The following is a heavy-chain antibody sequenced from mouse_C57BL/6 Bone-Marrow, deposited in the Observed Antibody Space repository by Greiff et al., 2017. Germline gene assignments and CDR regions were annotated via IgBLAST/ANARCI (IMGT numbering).Heavy chain of an antibody. CDR1: GYAFSSSW. D-gene: IGHD2-2*01. CDR3: ARKGGYYGYFDV. J-gene: IGHJ1*03. Sequence: QVQLKQSGPELVKPGASVKISCKASGYAFSSSWVNWVKQRPGKGLEWIGRIYPGDGDTNYNGKFKGKATLTADKSSSTAYMQLSSLTSEDSAVYFCARKGGYYGYFDVWGTGTTVTVSS. V-gene: IGHV1-82*01. CDR2: IYPGDGDT.